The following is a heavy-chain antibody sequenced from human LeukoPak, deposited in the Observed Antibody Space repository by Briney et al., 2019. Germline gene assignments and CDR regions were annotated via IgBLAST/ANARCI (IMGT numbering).Heavy chain of an antibody. CDR2: INHSGST. CDR3: ARDLLWFGEAYFDY. J-gene: IGHJ4*02. Sequence: SETLSLTCAVYGGSFSGYYWSWIRQPPGKGLEWIGEINHSGSTNYNPSLKSRVTISIDRSKNQFSLELSSVTAADTAVYYCARDLLWFGEAYFDYWGQGTLVTVSS. CDR1: GGSFSGYY. V-gene: IGHV4-34*01. D-gene: IGHD3-10*01.